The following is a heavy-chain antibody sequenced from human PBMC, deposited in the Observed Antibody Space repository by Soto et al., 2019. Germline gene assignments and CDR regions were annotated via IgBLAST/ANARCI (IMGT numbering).Heavy chain of an antibody. CDR2: ISYDGSLK. CDR3: AKFRSGWYFTPYYYGMDV. J-gene: IGHJ6*02. V-gene: IGHV3-30*18. D-gene: IGHD6-19*01. Sequence: PGGSLRLSCAASGFIFSDYGIHWVRQAPGKGLEWVALISYDGSLKFYADSVKGRFTISRDNSKNTLYLQMNSLRAEDTAVYYCAKFRSGWYFTPYYYGMDVWGQGTTVTVSS. CDR1: GFIFSDYG.